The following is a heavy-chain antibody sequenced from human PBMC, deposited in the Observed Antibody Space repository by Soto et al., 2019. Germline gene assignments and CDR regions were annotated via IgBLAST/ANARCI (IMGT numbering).Heavy chain of an antibody. CDR3: ARPLIGNTIDL. CDR1: GYTFFKYF. J-gene: IGHJ3*01. D-gene: IGHD1-7*01. Sequence: SVKVSCKASGYTFFKYFIHWVRQAPGQGLEWIGIINPSRGSATYGPIFQGRVSLTTDMPTSTVYMELSSLRSEDTAIYYCARPLIGNTIDLWGQGTSVTVS. CDR2: INPSRGSA. V-gene: IGHV1-46*01.